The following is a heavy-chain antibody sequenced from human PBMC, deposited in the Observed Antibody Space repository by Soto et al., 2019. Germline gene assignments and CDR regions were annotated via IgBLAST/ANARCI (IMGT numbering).Heavy chain of an antibody. CDR1: GGSFSVYY. Sequence: SETLSLTCAVYGGSFSVYYWRCILQPPGKGLEWIGEINHSGSTTYKTSLKRRATIPVDTSKKQFPLKMSSVNAAETAVYYCAREYGEYRKRAYDYWGQGTLVTVS. CDR3: AREYGEYRKRAYDY. V-gene: IGHV4-34*01. CDR2: INHSGST. J-gene: IGHJ4*02. D-gene: IGHD4-17*01.